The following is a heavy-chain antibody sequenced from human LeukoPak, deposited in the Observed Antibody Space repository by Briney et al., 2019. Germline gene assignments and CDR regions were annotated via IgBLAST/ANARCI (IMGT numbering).Heavy chain of an antibody. CDR1: GFTFSSYG. V-gene: IGHV3-30*03. J-gene: IGHJ4*02. CDR3: TTETRIAAACTGFDY. Sequence: PGRSLRLSCAASGFTFSSYGMHWVRQAPGKGLEWVAVISYDGSNKYYADSVKGRFTISRDNSKNTLYLQMNSLKTEDTAVYYCTTETRIAAACTGFDYWGQGTLVTVSS. CDR2: ISYDGSNK. D-gene: IGHD6-13*01.